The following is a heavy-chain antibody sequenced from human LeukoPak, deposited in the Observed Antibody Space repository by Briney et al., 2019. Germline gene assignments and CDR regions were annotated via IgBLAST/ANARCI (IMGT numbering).Heavy chain of an antibody. D-gene: IGHD3-16*01. CDR2: ITSGSSTI. CDR1: GFTFSLYS. J-gene: IGHJ4*02. V-gene: IGHV3-48*01. Sequence: GGSLRLSCAASGFTFSLYSMNWVRQAPGKGLEWVTYITSGSSTIYYAESVRGRFTISRDNAKNSLFLQMNSLRAEDTAVYYCARDGGEDYWGQGTLVTVSS. CDR3: ARDGGEDY.